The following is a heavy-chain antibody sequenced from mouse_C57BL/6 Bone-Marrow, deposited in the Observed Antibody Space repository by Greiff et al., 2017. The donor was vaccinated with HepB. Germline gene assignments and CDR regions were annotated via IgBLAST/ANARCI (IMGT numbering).Heavy chain of an antibody. CDR2: ISSGGSYT. J-gene: IGHJ4*01. D-gene: IGHD2-3*01. CDR1: GFTFSSYG. V-gene: IGHV5-6*01. CDR3: ARAVDCYYDAMDY. Sequence: EVKLMESGGDLVKPGGSLKLSCAASGFTFSSYGMSWVRQTPDKRLEWVATISSGGSYTYYPDSVKGRFTISRDNAKNTLYLQMSSLKSEDTAMYYCARAVDCYYDAMDYWGQGTSVTVSS.